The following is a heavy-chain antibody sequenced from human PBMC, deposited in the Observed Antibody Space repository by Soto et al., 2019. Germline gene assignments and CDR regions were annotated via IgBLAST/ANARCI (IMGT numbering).Heavy chain of an antibody. CDR2: IYWDDDK. J-gene: IGHJ5*02. D-gene: IGHD3-10*01. Sequence: QITLKESGPTLVKPTQTLTLTCTFSGFSLSTSGVGVGWISQPPGKALEGLALIYWDDDKRYSATLKTTVTITTDTSNNQVVLTITNIDPVDTATYYCAHRRIPSSYASGSYLNWFDPSGQGTLVTVSS. V-gene: IGHV2-5*02. CDR3: AHRRIPSSYASGSYLNWFDP. CDR1: GFSLSTSGVG.